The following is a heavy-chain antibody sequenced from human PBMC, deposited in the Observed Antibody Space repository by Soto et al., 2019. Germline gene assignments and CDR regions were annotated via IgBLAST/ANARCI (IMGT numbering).Heavy chain of an antibody. CDR1: GFILSRHA. CDR3: AKDRGGGWVIDY. D-gene: IGHD6-19*01. V-gene: IGHV3-23*01. J-gene: IGHJ4*02. Sequence: EVLLLQSGGGLAQPGESLTLSCATSGFILSRHAMSWVRQAPGKGLDWVLVIGYRTTDTYYADSVKGRFTISRDESKNTVYLPMNNLRVEDTAVYYCAKDRGGGWVIDYWGQGTLVTVSS. CDR2: IGYRTTDT.